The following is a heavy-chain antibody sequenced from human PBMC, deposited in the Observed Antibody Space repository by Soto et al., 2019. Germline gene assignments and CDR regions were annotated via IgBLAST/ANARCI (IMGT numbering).Heavy chain of an antibody. CDR2: IWYDGSNK. CDR1: GFTFSSYG. V-gene: IGHV3-33*01. Sequence: QVQLVESGGGVVQPGRSLRLSCAASGFTFSSYGMHWVRQAPGKGLEWVAVIWYDGSNKYYADSVKGRFTISRDNSKNTLYPQMNSLRAEDTAVYYCARDQSRIAARPRYYVDYWGQGTLVTVSS. D-gene: IGHD6-6*01. CDR3: ARDQSRIAARPRYYVDY. J-gene: IGHJ4*02.